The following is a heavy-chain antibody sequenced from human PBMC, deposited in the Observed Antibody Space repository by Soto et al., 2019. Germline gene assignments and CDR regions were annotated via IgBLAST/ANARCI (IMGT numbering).Heavy chain of an antibody. J-gene: IGHJ4*02. Sequence: QITLKESGPTQVKPTQTLTLTCTFSGFSLTTSGVGVGWIRQPPGKALEWLALIYWDEDKHYSPSLKSRLAISKDNSKNQVILTMTNLGPVDTGTYYCAHLNVVGTSGTFDFWGQGTLVTVSS. CDR3: AHLNVVGTSGTFDF. CDR1: GFSLTTSGVG. CDR2: IYWDEDK. D-gene: IGHD5-12*01. V-gene: IGHV2-5*02.